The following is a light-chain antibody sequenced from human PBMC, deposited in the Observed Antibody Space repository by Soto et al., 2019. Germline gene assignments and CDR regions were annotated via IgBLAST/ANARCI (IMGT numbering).Light chain of an antibody. V-gene: IGKV1-5*01. Sequence: DIQMPQSPSTLSASVGDRVTITCRASRSISNWLAWYQQRPGIATKRLIFDASILQSGVPSRFSGSGSGTEFTLSISRLQTDDFATYYCQQYGSFSPITFGGGTKVEI. CDR1: RSISNW. J-gene: IGKJ4*01. CDR2: DAS. CDR3: QQYGSFSPIT.